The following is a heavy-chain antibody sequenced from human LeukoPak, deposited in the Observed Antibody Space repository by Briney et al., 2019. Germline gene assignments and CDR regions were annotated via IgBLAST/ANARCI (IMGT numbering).Heavy chain of an antibody. CDR1: GFTFSDYE. J-gene: IGHJ4*02. Sequence: LSGGSLRLSCAASGFTFSDYEMNWARQAPGKGLEWGSYISSSGSTIYYADSVKGRFTISRDSAKNSLYLQMKSLRAEATAVYYCASQGYCSGDTCYSGFWGQGTLVAVSS. CDR2: ISSSGSTI. D-gene: IGHD2-15*01. V-gene: IGHV3-48*03. CDR3: ASQGYCSGDTCYSGF.